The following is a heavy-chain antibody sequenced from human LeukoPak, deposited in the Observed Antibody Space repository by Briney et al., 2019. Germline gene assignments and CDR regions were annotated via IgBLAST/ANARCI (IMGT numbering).Heavy chain of an antibody. D-gene: IGHD3-10*01. CDR3: AKDYKLSMVRGPTSFNWFDP. CDR2: ISGSGGST. CDR1: GFTFSSFE. J-gene: IGHJ5*02. V-gene: IGHV3-23*01. Sequence: PGGSLRLSCAGSGFTFSSFEMSWVRQAPGKGLEWVSAISGSGGSTYYADSVKGRFTISRDNSKNTLYLQMNSLRAEDTAVYYCAKDYKLSMVRGPTSFNWFDPWGQGTLVTVSS.